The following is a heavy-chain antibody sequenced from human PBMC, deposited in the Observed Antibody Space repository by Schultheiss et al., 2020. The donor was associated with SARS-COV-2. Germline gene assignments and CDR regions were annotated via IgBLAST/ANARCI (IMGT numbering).Heavy chain of an antibody. J-gene: IGHJ4*02. D-gene: IGHD2-8*01. Sequence: GESLKISCAASGFTFSDYYMSWIRQAPGKGLEWVSYISSSSSYTNYADSVKGRFTISRDNAKNSLYLQMNSLRAEDTAVYYCAREVYCTNGVCFGLFDYWGQGTLVTVSS. CDR2: ISSSSSYT. CDR3: AREVYCTNGVCFGLFDY. V-gene: IGHV3-11*06. CDR1: GFTFSDYY.